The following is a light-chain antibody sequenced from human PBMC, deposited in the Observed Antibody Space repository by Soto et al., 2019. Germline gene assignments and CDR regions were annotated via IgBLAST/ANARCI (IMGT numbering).Light chain of an antibody. CDR3: PQRSNWPLSLT. CDR1: QRVSSY. Sequence: EIVLTQSQATLSLSPGDRATLSCRASQRVSSYLTWYQQKPGQAPRLLIYDASHRATGIPARFSGSGSGTDFTITISSLRPEDLAVYYCPQRSNWPLSLTFGGGTKVEIK. J-gene: IGKJ4*01. CDR2: DAS. V-gene: IGKV3-11*01.